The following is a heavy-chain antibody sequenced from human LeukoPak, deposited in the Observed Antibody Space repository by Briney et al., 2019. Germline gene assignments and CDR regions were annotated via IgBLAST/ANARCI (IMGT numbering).Heavy chain of an antibody. J-gene: IGHJ5*02. D-gene: IGHD6-19*01. CDR2: ISYDGSNK. CDR1: GFTFSSCA. Sequence: GGSLRLSCAASGFTFSSCAMHWVRQAPVKGLEWVTVISYDGSNKYYADSVKGRFTISRDNSKNTLYLQMNSLRAEDTAVYYCARESRQWLVLSWFDPWGQGTLVTVSS. V-gene: IGHV3-30-3*01. CDR3: ARESRQWLVLSWFDP.